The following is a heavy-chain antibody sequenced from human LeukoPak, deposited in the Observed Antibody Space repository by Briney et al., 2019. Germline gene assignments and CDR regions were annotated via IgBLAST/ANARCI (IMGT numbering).Heavy chain of an antibody. CDR1: GSTFSSYA. J-gene: IGHJ6*02. CDR2: ISGSGGST. V-gene: IGHV3-23*01. D-gene: IGHD1-26*01. Sequence: PGGSLRLSCAASGSTFSSYAMSWVRQAPGKGLEWVSAISGSGGSTYYADPVKGRFTISRDNSKNTLYLQMNSLRAEDTAVYYCAKDSSVRVGAIWDYYYYGMDVWGQGTAVTVSS. CDR3: AKDSSVRVGAIWDYYYYGMDV.